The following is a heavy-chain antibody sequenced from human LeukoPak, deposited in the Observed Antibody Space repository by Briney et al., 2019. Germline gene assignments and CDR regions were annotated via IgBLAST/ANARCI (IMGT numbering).Heavy chain of an antibody. D-gene: IGHD6-6*01. Sequence: GGSLRLSCAASGFTFSSYSMNWVRQAPGKGLEWVSYISSSSSSTIYYADSVKGRFTISRDNAKNSLYLQMNSLRAEDTAVYYCARAHYSSSSSDYWGQGTLVTVSS. CDR3: ARAHYSSSSSDY. CDR2: ISSSSSSTI. V-gene: IGHV3-48*01. CDR1: GFTFSSYS. J-gene: IGHJ4*02.